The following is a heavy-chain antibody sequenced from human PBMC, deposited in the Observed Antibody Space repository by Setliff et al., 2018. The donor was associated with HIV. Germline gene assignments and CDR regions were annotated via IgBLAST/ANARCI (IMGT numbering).Heavy chain of an antibody. J-gene: IGHJ3*02. D-gene: IGHD2-21*02. V-gene: IGHV4-59*12. CDR1: GGSISSYS. CDR2: IYYSGST. CDR3: ARDMTYDAFDI. Sequence: PSETLSLTCTVSGGSISSYSWSWIRQPPGKGLEWIGYIYYSGSTNYNPSLKSRITISVDTSKNQFSLKLSSVTPADTAVYYCARDMTYDAFDIWGQGTTVTVSS.